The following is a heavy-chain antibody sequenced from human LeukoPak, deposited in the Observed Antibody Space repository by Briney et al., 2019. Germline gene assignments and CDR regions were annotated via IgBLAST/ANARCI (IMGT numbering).Heavy chain of an antibody. CDR1: GYTFTAYY. D-gene: IGHD2-15*01. Sequence: ASVKVSCKASGYTFTAYYMHWVRQAPGQGLEWMGWIDTNSGGTNYAQKFQGRVTITRDTSIGTAYMELRSLISDDTAVYYCASEAFCAGGSCYLHRVASWGPGTLVTVSS. CDR2: IDTNSGGT. J-gene: IGHJ4*02. CDR3: ASEAFCAGGSCYLHRVAS. V-gene: IGHV1-2*02.